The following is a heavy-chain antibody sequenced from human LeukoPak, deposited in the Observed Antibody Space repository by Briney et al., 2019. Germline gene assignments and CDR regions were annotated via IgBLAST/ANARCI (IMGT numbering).Heavy chain of an antibody. J-gene: IGHJ4*02. V-gene: IGHV3-30*04. CDR2: ISNDGSKA. CDR1: GFPFSTFD. Sequence: PGGSLRLSCAASGFPFSTFDMHWVRQAPGKGLEWVAVISNDGSKAFHADSVKGRFTISRDNSKNTVSLQMNSLRAEVTAVYHCARDWRMVRGVIKGVIDFWGQGTLVTVSS. D-gene: IGHD3-10*01. CDR3: ARDWRMVRGVIKGVIDF.